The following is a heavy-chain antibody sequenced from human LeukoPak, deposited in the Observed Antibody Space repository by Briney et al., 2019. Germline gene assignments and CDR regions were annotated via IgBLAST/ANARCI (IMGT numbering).Heavy chain of an antibody. Sequence: GGSLRLSCVASGFTFNTYTMNWVRQAPGKGLEWISCVGRDGSIHYADSVKGRFTISRDIAKNTLYLQMNSLRAEDTGVYYCAKDHYWSIDYWGRGTLVTVSS. CDR3: AKDHYWSIDY. CDR1: GFTFNTYT. CDR2: VGRDGSI. V-gene: IGHV3-21*01. D-gene: IGHD3-3*01. J-gene: IGHJ4*02.